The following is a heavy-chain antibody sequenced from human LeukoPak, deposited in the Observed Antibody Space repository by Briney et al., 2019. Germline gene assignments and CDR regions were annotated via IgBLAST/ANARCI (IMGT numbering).Heavy chain of an antibody. V-gene: IGHV3-11*04. CDR2: IGTSSTTI. D-gene: IGHD6-25*01. Sequence: GGSLRLSCAASGFTFSDYYMSWIRQAPGKGLEWVSNIGTSSTTIYYADSVKGRFTISRDNAKNSLYLQMNSLRADDTAVYYCARFAAGGSYYYYMDVWGKGTTVTVSS. J-gene: IGHJ6*03. CDR3: ARFAAGGSYYYYMDV. CDR1: GFTFSDYY.